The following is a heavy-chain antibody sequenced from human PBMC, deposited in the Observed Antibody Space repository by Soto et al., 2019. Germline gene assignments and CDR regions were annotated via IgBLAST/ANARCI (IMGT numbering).Heavy chain of an antibody. CDR2: IIPIFGTA. CDR3: ARDLSPIVVVPAAYYYGMDV. V-gene: IGHV1-69*13. D-gene: IGHD2-2*01. Sequence: SVKVSCKASGGTFSSYAISWVRQAPGQGLEWMGGIIPIFGTANYAQKFQGRVTITADESTSTAYMELSSLRSEDTAVYYCARDLSPIVVVPAAYYYGMDVWGQGTTVTVSS. J-gene: IGHJ6*02. CDR1: GGTFSSYA.